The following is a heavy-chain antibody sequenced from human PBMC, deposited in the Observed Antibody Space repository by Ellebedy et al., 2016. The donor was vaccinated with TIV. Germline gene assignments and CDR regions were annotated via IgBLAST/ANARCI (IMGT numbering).Heavy chain of an antibody. Sequence: GESLKISXKGSGYSFTSYWISWVRQMPGKGLEWMGRIDPSDSYTNYSPSFQGHVTISADKSISTAYLQWSSLKASDTAMYYCASRRTTYYYDSSGYRDAFDIWGQGTMVTVSS. D-gene: IGHD3-22*01. CDR2: IDPSDSYT. CDR3: ASRRTTYYYDSSGYRDAFDI. CDR1: GYSFTSYW. V-gene: IGHV5-10-1*01. J-gene: IGHJ3*02.